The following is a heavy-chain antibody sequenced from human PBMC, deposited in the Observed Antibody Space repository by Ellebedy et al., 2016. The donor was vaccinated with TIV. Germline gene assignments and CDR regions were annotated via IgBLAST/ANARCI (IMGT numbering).Heavy chain of an antibody. CDR3: STDLYLYTSSPA. CDR1: GASISGSY. J-gene: IGHJ4*02. CDR2: IYPTGNT. D-gene: IGHD2-2*02. Sequence: MPGGSLRLSCTVSGASISGSYWSWARQPAGKGLEWIGRIYPTGNTNYNPSLKRRVTMPADTSQNQLSLRLGSVTAADSAIYYFSTDLYLYTSSPAWGQGILVSVSS. V-gene: IGHV4-4*07.